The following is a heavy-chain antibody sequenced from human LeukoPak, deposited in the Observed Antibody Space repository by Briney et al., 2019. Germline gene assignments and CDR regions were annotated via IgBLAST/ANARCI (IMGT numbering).Heavy chain of an antibody. D-gene: IGHD6-13*01. CDR2: ISWNSGKI. CDR3: AKDKQYSSSFFEV. CDR1: GFSFDDYA. Sequence: GGSLRLSCVASGFSFDDYAMHWVRQSPGKGLEWVAGISWNSGKIDYADSVKGRFTISRDNAKNSLHLQMNSLRVEDMAFYYCAKDKQYSSSFFEVWGQGTLVTVSS. J-gene: IGHJ4*02. V-gene: IGHV3-9*03.